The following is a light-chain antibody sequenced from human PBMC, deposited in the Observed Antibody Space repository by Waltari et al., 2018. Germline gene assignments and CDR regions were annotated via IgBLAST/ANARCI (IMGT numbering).Light chain of an antibody. CDR2: EVR. V-gene: IGLV2-14*01. J-gene: IGLJ2*01. CDR3: SSYTNPFVV. CDR1: SRDIGAYNY. Sequence: QSALTQPASVSGSPGQAITISCNGSSRDIGAYNYVALYQHFTDEAPKLVSYEVRNSPSGVSSRFSGSKSGNPASLTISVIQAEDEAHYYCSSYTNPFVVFGGGTKLTVL.